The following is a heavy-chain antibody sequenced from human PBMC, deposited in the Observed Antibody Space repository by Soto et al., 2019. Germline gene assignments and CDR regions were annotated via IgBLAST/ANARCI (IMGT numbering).Heavy chain of an antibody. V-gene: IGHV4-30-4*01. D-gene: IGHD2-15*01. Sequence: SETLSLTCTVSGDSISTADYYWNWIRQPPGKGLEWIGYIYYSGNTYYIPSLKSRVTISVDTSKNQISLKLNSVTAADTAVYYCACLGSWALGWFDPWGQGTLVTVSS. J-gene: IGHJ5*02. CDR1: GDSISTADYY. CDR3: ACLGSWALGWFDP. CDR2: IYYSGNT.